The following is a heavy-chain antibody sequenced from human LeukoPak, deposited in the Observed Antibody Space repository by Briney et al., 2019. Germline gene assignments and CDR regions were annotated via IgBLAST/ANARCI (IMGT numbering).Heavy chain of an antibody. D-gene: IGHD3-10*01. J-gene: IGHJ4*02. CDR3: TTERLLWFGELVY. Sequence: GGSLRLSCAASGSTFSNAWMSWVRQAPGKGLEWVGRIKSKTDGGTTDYAAPVKGRFTISRDDSKNTLYLQMNSLKTEDTAVYYCTTERLLWFGELVYWGQGTLVTVSS. V-gene: IGHV3-15*01. CDR1: GSTFSNAW. CDR2: IKSKTDGGTT.